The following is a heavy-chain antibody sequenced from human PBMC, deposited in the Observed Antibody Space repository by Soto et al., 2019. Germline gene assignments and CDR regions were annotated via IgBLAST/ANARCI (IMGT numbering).Heavy chain of an antibody. Sequence: EVQLVESGGGLVQPGRSLRLSCAASGFTFDDYAMHWVRQAPGKGLEWVSGISWNSGSIGYADSVKGRFTISRDNAKNSLYLQMNSLRAEDTALYYCARELIRPGAFDIWGQGTMVTVSS. V-gene: IGHV3-9*01. CDR1: GFTFDDYA. CDR2: ISWNSGSI. CDR3: ARELIRPGAFDI. D-gene: IGHD2-8*01. J-gene: IGHJ3*02.